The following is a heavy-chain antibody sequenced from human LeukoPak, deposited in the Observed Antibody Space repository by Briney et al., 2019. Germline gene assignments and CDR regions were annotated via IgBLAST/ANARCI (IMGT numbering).Heavy chain of an antibody. V-gene: IGHV3-23*01. CDR1: GFTFSRFA. CDR3: AKGFRSDGTCYSSVDF. Sequence: GRSLRLSCAASGFTFSRFAMSWVRQAPGKGLEWVSTICGSSDNTYNADSVKGRFTTSRDNSKNTLYLQMNSLRDEDTAIYYCAKGFRSDGTCYSSVDFWGQGTLVTVSS. J-gene: IGHJ4*02. D-gene: IGHD2-15*01. CDR2: ICGSSDNT.